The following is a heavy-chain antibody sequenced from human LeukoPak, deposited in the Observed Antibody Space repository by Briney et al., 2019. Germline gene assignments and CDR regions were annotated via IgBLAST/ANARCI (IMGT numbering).Heavy chain of an antibody. Sequence: ASVKVSCKASGYTFTSYAMHWVRQAPGQRLEWMGWINAGNGNTKYSQKFQGRVTITRDTSASTAYMELTSLRSEDTAVYYCARGVLVMVTAIDFDYWGQGTLVTVSS. CDR2: INAGNGNT. J-gene: IGHJ4*02. CDR1: GYTFTSYA. D-gene: IGHD2-21*02. V-gene: IGHV1-3*01. CDR3: ARGVLVMVTAIDFDY.